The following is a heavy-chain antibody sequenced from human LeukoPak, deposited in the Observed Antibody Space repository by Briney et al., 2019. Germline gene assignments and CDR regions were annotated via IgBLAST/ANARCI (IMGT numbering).Heavy chain of an antibody. Sequence: ASETLSLTCTVSGGSMSSSSYYWGWIRQPPGKGLEWIGNIYYSGSTYYNPSLKSRVTISVDTSKNQFSLKLSSVTAADTAVYYCARVGATPSYYFDYWGQGTLVTVSS. J-gene: IGHJ4*02. CDR3: ARVGATPSYYFDY. V-gene: IGHV4-39*07. CDR1: GGSMSSSSYY. CDR2: IYYSGST. D-gene: IGHD1-26*01.